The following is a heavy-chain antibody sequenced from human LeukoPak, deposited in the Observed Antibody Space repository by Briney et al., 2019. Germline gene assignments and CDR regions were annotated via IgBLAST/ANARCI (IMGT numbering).Heavy chain of an antibody. V-gene: IGHV3-21*01. Sequence: GGSLRLSCAASGFTVSSNYMNWVRQAPGKGLEWVSSISSSSIYIYYADSLKGRLTISRDNARNSLYLQMNSLRAEDTAVYYCARGYSNYGYTFDIWGQGTMVTVSS. CDR3: ARGYSNYGYTFDI. J-gene: IGHJ3*02. CDR1: GFTVSSNY. CDR2: ISSSSIYI. D-gene: IGHD4-11*01.